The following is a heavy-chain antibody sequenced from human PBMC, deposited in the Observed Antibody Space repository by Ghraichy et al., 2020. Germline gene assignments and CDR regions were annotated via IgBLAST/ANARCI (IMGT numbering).Heavy chain of an antibody. CDR3: ARLQSGASYFDY. D-gene: IGHD3-10*01. Sequence: SGPTLVKPTQTLTLTCTFSGFSLSTSGMCVSWIRQPPGKALEWLARIDWDDDKYYSRSLKTRLTISKDTSKNQVVLTMTNMDPVDTATYYCARLQSGASYFDYWGQGTLVTVSS. CDR1: GFSLSTSGMC. J-gene: IGHJ4*02. V-gene: IGHV2-70*11. CDR2: IDWDDDK.